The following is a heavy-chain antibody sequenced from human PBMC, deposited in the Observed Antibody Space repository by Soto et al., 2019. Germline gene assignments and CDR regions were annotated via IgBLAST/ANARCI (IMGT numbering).Heavy chain of an antibody. J-gene: IGHJ4*02. V-gene: IGHV1-18*01. CDR1: GYTFTSYA. Sequence: QVQLVQSGTEVKKPGASVKVSCKASGYTFTSYAISWVRQAPGQGLEWMGWINPYNGNTNYAKKLKGRVTMTTDTATSIAYMELRDLCSDDTPVYYCARSTAMALPDEWGQGAMVTVSS. CDR3: ARSTAMALPDE. D-gene: IGHD5-18*01. CDR2: INPYNGNT.